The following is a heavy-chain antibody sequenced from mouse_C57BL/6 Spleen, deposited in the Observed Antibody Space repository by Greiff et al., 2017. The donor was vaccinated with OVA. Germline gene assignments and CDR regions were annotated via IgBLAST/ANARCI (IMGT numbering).Heavy chain of an antibody. CDR3: ARCHLNWDDYAMDD. V-gene: IGHV1-72*01. CDR1: GYTFTNYW. CDR2: IDPNSGGT. D-gene: IGHD4-1*01. J-gene: IGHJ4*01. Sequence: QVQLQQSGAELVKPGASVKLSCKASGYTFTNYWMHWVKQRPGRGLEWIGRIDPNSGGTKYNEKFKSKATLTVDKPSSTAYMQLSSLTSEDSAVYYCARCHLNWDDYAMDDWGQGTSVTVSS.